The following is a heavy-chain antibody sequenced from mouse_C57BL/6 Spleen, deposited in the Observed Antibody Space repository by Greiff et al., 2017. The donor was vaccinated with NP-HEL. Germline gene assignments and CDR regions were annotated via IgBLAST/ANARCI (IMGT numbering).Heavy chain of an antibody. CDR1: GFSLTSYG. J-gene: IGHJ4*01. V-gene: IGHV2-2*01. CDR3: ARNNGVAPYYYAMDY. CDR2: IWSGGST. Sequence: VKLVESGPGLVQPSQSLSITCTVSGFSLTSYGVHWVRQSPGKGLEWLGVIWSGGSTDYNAAFISRLSISKDNSKSQVFFKMNSLQADDTAIYYCARNNGVAPYYYAMDYWGQGTSVTVSS. D-gene: IGHD1-3*01.